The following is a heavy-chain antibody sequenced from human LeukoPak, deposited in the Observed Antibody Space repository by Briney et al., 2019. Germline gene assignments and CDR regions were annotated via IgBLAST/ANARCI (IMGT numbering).Heavy chain of an antibody. CDR1: GFTFSSYA. J-gene: IGHJ6*02. V-gene: IGHV3-30-3*01. CDR2: ISYDGSNK. CDR3: ARRTLGAEYGMDV. D-gene: IGHD3-16*01. Sequence: GGSLRLSCAASGFTFSSYAMHWVRQAPGKGLEWVAVISYDGSNKYYADSVKGRFTISRDNSKNTLYLQMNSLRAEDTAVYYCARRTLGAEYGMDVWGQGTTVTVSS.